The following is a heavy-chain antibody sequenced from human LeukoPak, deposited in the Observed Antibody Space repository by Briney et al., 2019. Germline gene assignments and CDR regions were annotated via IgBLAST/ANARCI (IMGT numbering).Heavy chain of an antibody. Sequence: GSLRLSCAASGFTFSSYSMNWVRQPPGKGLEWIGSIYHSGTTYSGSTYYNPSLKSRVTISLDTSKNQFSLKVGSMTAADTAVYYCARAGGYGLIDYWGQGTMVTVSS. D-gene: IGHD5-18*01. CDR2: IYHSGTTYSGST. J-gene: IGHJ4*02. CDR3: ARAGGYGLIDY. V-gene: IGHV4-59*12. CDR1: GFTFSSYS.